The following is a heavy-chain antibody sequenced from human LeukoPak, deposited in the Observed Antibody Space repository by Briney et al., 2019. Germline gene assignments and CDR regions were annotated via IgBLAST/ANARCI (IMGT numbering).Heavy chain of an antibody. CDR2: INPNSGGT. CDR1: GYTFTDYY. D-gene: IGHD1-26*01. CDR3: GLVGATTNGRDGAFDI. V-gene: IGHV1-2*04. Sequence: ASVKVSCKASGYTFTDYYIHWVRQAPGQGLEWMGWINPNSGGTNCAQKFQGWVTMTRDTSISTAYMELSRLRSDDTAVYYCGLVGATTNGRDGAFDIWGQGTLVTVSS. J-gene: IGHJ3*02.